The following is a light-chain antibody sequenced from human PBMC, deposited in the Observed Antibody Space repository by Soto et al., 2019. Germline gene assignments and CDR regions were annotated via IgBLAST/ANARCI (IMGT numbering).Light chain of an antibody. J-gene: IGKJ4*01. V-gene: IGKV3-15*01. Sequence: EIVLTQSPASLSVSPGERATLSCRAGQSVGGNLAWYQQKPGQAPRLLIFDASTRATDIPARFSGTGSGTEFTLTISSLQSEDFAVYWCQQYDNWPLTFGGGTKVEIK. CDR1: QSVGGN. CDR2: DAS. CDR3: QQYDNWPLT.